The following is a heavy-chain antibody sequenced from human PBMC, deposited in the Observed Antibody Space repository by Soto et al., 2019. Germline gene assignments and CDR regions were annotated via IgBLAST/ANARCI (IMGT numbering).Heavy chain of an antibody. J-gene: IGHJ6*02. Sequence: SVKVSWKASGGTFSSYAISWVRQAPGQGLEWMGGIIPIFGTANYAQKFQGRVTITADESTSTAYMEMSSLRSEDTAAYYCARDDSSGYQTYYYYGMDVWGQGTTVTVSS. CDR2: IIPIFGTA. D-gene: IGHD3-22*01. CDR1: GGTFSSYA. CDR3: ARDDSSGYQTYYYYGMDV. V-gene: IGHV1-69*13.